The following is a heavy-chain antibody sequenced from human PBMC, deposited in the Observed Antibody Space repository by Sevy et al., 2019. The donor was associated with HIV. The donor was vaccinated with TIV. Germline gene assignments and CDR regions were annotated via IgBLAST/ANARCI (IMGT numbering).Heavy chain of an antibody. D-gene: IGHD4-17*01. CDR2: IYHSGST. CDR1: GYSISSGYY. J-gene: IGHJ4*02. Sequence: SETLSLTCAVSGYSISSGYYWGWIRQPPGKGLEWIGSIYHSGSTYYNPSLKSRVTISVDTSKNQFSLKLSSVSAADTAVYYCARRFWTTVDLYYFDYWGQGTLVTVSS. V-gene: IGHV4-38-2*01. CDR3: ARRFWTTVDLYYFDY.